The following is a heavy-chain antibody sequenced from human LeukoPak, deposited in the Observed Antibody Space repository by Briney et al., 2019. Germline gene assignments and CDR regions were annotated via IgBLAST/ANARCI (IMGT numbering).Heavy chain of an antibody. J-gene: IGHJ4*02. Sequence: GGSLRPSCAASGFTFSSYAMSWVRQAPGKGLEWVSAISGSGGSTYYADSVKGRFTISRDNSKNTLYLQMNSLRAEDTAVHYCAKDVKRYCSSTSCPPDYWGQGTLVTVSS. V-gene: IGHV3-23*01. D-gene: IGHD2-2*01. CDR1: GFTFSSYA. CDR2: ISGSGGST. CDR3: AKDVKRYCSSTSCPPDY.